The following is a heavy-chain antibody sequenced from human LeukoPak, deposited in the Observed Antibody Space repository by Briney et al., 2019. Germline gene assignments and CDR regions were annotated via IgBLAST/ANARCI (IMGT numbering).Heavy chain of an antibody. CDR2: IKQDGSEK. CDR3: ARLDDSSGYPFDY. J-gene: IGHJ4*02. V-gene: IGHV3-7*04. CDR1: GFSFSSYW. Sequence: GGPLRLSCAASGFSFSSYWMSWVRKAPGKGLEGVANIKQDGSEKYYVESVKGRFTLSRDNAKDSLYLQMNSLRAEDTAVYYCARLDDSSGYPFDYWGQGTLVTVSS. D-gene: IGHD3-22*01.